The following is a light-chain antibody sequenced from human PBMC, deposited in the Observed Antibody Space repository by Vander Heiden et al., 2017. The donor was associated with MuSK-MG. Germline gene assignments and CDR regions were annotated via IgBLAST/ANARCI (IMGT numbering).Light chain of an antibody. CDR3: KQRGSSGDQGV. J-gene: IGLJ3*02. CDR1: SLRRNY. Sequence: SSELTQDPAVSVALGQTVRITCQGDSLRRNYATWYQQKPAQDPAVVILCKNNRPPGIPDRLLCASAGKNASSPTIGTQAEEEADDYCKQRGSSGDQGVFGGGTKVTVL. CDR2: CKN. V-gene: IGLV3-19*01.